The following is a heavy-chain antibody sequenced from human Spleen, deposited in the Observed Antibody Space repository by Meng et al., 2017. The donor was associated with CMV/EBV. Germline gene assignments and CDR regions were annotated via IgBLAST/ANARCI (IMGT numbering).Heavy chain of an antibody. CDR3: ARDSGGKAFDL. Sequence: EVQLVESGGGLVKPGGSLRLSCAASGFTFSSYSMNWVRQAPGKGLEWVSSISSSSYIYYADSVKGRFTISRDNAKNSLYLQMNSLRAEDTAVYYCARDSGGKAFDLWGRGTLVTVSS. D-gene: IGHD4-23*01. V-gene: IGHV3-21*01. J-gene: IGHJ2*01. CDR2: ISSSSYI. CDR1: GFTFSSYS.